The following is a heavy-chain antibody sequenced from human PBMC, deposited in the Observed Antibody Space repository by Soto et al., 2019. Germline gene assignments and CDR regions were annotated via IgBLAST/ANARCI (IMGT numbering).Heavy chain of an antibody. Sequence: LRLSCAASGFTFSLYSMIWVRQAPGKGLEWVSSISSSSSYIYYADSMKGRFTLSRDNAQNSLYLQMNSLRVDDTAVYYCVRARATDSRPDYWGQGTLVTVSS. D-gene: IGHD3-22*01. J-gene: IGHJ4*02. CDR3: VRARATDSRPDY. V-gene: IGHV3-21*01. CDR2: ISSSSSYI. CDR1: GFTFSLYS.